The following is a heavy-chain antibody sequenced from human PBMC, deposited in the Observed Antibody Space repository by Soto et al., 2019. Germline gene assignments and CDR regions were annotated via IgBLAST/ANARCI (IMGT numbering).Heavy chain of an antibody. CDR1: GFTFSSYS. Sequence: GGSLRLSCAASGFTFSSYSMNWVRQAPGKGLEWVSYVSSSSNTIYYADSVKGRFTISRDNAKNSLYLQMNSLRAEDTAVYYCARADSGYAHGYFYYGMDVWGQGTTVTVSS. J-gene: IGHJ6*02. CDR2: VSSSSNTI. D-gene: IGHD5-12*01. V-gene: IGHV3-48*01. CDR3: ARADSGYAHGYFYYGMDV.